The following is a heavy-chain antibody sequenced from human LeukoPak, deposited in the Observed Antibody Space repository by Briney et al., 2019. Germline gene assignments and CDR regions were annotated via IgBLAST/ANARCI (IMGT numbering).Heavy chain of an antibody. CDR2: ISSGSSYM. CDR3: AREPRSRWAFHI. J-gene: IGHJ3*02. V-gene: IGHV3-21*01. Sequence: GGSLRLSCTASGLPFENYSLAWVRQAPGKGLEWVSSISSGSSYMYYTGLVKGRFTISRDNAKNSLYLQMNSLRAEDTTVYYCAREPRSRWAFHIWGQGTMVTVSS. CDR1: GLPFENYS. D-gene: IGHD6-13*01.